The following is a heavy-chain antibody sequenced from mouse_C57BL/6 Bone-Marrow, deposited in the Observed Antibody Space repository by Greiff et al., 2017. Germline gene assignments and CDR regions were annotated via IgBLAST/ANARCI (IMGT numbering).Heavy chain of an antibody. D-gene: IGHD2-1*01. V-gene: IGHV10-1*01. J-gene: IGHJ3*01. CDR2: IRSKSNNYAT. CDR1: GFSFNTYA. Sequence: EVKLVESGGGLVQPKGSLKLSCAASGFSFNTYAMNWVRQAPGKGLEWVARIRSKSNNYATYYADSVKDRFTISRVDSESMLYLQMNNLKTEDTAMYYCVRQGGNYGWFAYWGQGTLVTVSA. CDR3: VRQGGNYGWFAY.